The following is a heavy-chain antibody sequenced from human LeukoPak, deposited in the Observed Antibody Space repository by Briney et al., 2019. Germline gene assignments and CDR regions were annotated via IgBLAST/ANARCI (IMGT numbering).Heavy chain of an antibody. J-gene: IGHJ4*02. Sequence: PGGSLRLSCAASGFTVSSNYMSWVRQAPGKGLGWVSVIYSGGSTYYADSVKGRFTISRDNSKNTLSLQMHSLRVEDTAIYYCAKVVNRGDYYYFDYWGQGTLVTVSS. CDR3: AKVVNRGDYYYFDY. CDR1: GFTVSSNY. V-gene: IGHV3-53*01. CDR2: IYSGGST. D-gene: IGHD4-17*01.